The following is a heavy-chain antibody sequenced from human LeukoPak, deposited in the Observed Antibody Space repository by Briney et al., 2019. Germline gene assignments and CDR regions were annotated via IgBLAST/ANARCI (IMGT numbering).Heavy chain of an antibody. CDR3: ARGLVRLARPFDS. CDR2: SDSSGSA. Sequence: SETLSLTCTVSGGSITSSGYYGGWVRQPPGKGLEWIGSSDSSGSAHYNPSLKSRVSISEDTSKSQFSLKLSSVTAADTAVYYCARGLVRLARPFDSWGQGTVVTVSS. V-gene: IGHV4-39*01. J-gene: IGHJ4*02. D-gene: IGHD3-9*01. CDR1: GGSITSSGYY.